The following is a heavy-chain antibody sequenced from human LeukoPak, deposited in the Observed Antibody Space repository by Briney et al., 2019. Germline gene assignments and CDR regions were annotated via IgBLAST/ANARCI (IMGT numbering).Heavy chain of an antibody. CDR1: EYTFTSYA. V-gene: IGHV1-3*03. CDR3: ARSYYGSGTAGY. D-gene: IGHD3-10*01. CDR2: INAGNGNT. Sequence: ASVKVSCKASEYTFTSYAMHWVRQAPGQRLEWMGWINAGNGNTKYSQEFQGRVTITRDTSASTAYMELSSLRSEDMAVYYCARSYYGSGTAGYWGQGTLVTVSS. J-gene: IGHJ4*02.